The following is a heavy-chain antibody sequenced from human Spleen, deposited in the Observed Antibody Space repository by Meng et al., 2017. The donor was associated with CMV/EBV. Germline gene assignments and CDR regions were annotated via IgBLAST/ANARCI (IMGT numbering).Heavy chain of an antibody. CDR2: MNPNSGNT. Sequence: VKVSCKASGYTFTSYDINWVRQATGQGLEWMGWMNPNSGNTGYAQKFQGRVTMTRNTSISTAYMELSSLRSEDTAVYYCARAPSRRQVVPAAIKRNWFDPWGQGTLVTVSS. D-gene: IGHD2-2*01. CDR1: GYTFTSYD. CDR3: ARAPSRRQVVPAAIKRNWFDP. V-gene: IGHV1-8*01. J-gene: IGHJ5*02.